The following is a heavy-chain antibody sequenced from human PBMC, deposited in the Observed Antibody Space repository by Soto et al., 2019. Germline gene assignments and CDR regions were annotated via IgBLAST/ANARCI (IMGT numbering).Heavy chain of an antibody. V-gene: IGHV3-21*06. D-gene: IGHD1-26*01. CDR2: ISSTTNSI. J-gene: IGHJ4*01. CDR1: GFTFTRYS. Sequence: PGGSLTLSCAASGFTFTRYSMNWIRQAPGKGLEWVSSISSTTNSIYYGDSMKRRFTISRDNAKNSLYLEMNSLRAEDTAVYYCSRETEDLTSSCDYWGHGNLVTVSS. CDR3: SRETEDLTSSCDY.